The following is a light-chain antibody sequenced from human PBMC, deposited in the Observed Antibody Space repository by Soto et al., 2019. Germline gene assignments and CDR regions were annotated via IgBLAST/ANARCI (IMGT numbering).Light chain of an antibody. CDR2: DAS. CDR1: QSVSIN. CDR3: HQYNFWPT. J-gene: IGKJ1*01. V-gene: IGKV3D-15*01. Sequence: EIVMTPSPGTLSVSPVERATLSCRASQSVSINLAWYQQKPGQAPRLLIYDASTRATGIPARFSGSGSGTEFTLTISSLQSEDFAVYYCHQYNFWPTFGQGTKVDI.